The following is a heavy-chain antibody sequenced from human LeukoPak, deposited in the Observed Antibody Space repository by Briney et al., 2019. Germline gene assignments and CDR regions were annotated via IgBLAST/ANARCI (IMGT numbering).Heavy chain of an antibody. J-gene: IGHJ6*02. CDR3: AKDGGYYGSGSYYHYYGMDV. CDR1: GFTFDDYA. D-gene: IGHD3-10*01. V-gene: IGHV3-9*01. Sequence: GGSLRLSCAASGFTFDDYAMHWVRQAPGKGLEWVSGITWNGGSIGYADSVKGRFTISRDNAKNSLYLQMNSLRAEDTAFYYCAKDGGYYGSGSYYHYYGMDVWGQGTTVTVSS. CDR2: ITWNGGSI.